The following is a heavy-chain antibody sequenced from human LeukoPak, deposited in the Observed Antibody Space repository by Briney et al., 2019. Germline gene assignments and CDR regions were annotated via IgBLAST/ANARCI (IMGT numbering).Heavy chain of an antibody. CDR2: INPSGGST. V-gene: IGHV1-46*01. Sequence: ASVKVSCKASGYTFTTDYIHWVRQAPGQGLEWMGIINPSGGSTSYAQKFQDRVTMTRDTSTSTVYMELSSLRSEDTAVYYCAISLAVAGTLAFDIWGQGTMVTVSS. J-gene: IGHJ3*02. CDR1: GYTFTTDY. D-gene: IGHD6-19*01. CDR3: AISLAVAGTLAFDI.